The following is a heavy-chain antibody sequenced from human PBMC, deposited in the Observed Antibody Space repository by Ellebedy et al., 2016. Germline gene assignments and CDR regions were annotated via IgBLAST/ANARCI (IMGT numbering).Heavy chain of an antibody. CDR3: AREDGGGPFDY. Sequence: GGSLRLXXAASGFIFSAYRMLWVRQAPGKGLEWVAGISPDGNNQYYADSVKGRFTISRDNSKNTLYLEMSSLRPEDTAVYYCAREDGGGPFDYWGQGTLVTVSS. J-gene: IGHJ4*02. CDR1: GFIFSAYR. D-gene: IGHD4-23*01. CDR2: ISPDGNNQ. V-gene: IGHV3-30-3*01.